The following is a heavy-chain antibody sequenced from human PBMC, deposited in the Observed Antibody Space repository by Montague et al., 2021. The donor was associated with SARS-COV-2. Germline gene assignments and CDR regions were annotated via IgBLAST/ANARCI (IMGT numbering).Heavy chain of an antibody. Sequence: SETLSLTCTVSGGSISTTTYYWSWIRQPPGKGLEWIATIYYSGNTYYNPSLRSRLTISVHTSKNQVSLTMASVTAADTAVYYCASVFKNSYAMDVWGQGTQGIGSS. V-gene: IGHV4-39*07. CDR2: IYYSGNT. D-gene: IGHD3-3*01. CDR3: ASVFKNSYAMDV. CDR1: GGSISTTTYY. J-gene: IGHJ6*02.